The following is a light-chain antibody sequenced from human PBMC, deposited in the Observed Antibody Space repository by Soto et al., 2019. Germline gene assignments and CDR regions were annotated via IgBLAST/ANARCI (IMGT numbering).Light chain of an antibody. CDR3: CSYAGSDSYV. V-gene: IGLV2-23*02. CDR1: SSDVGSYNL. J-gene: IGLJ1*01. CDR2: EVT. Sequence: QSALTQPASVSGSPGQSITVSCTGTSSDVGSYNLVSWYQQHPGKGPKFIIFEVTKRPSGVSNRFSGSKSGNTASLTISGLQAEDEADYYCCSYAGSDSYVFGTGTKLTVL.